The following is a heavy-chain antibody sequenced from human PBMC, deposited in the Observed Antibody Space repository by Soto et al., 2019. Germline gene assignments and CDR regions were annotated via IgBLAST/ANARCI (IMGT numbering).Heavy chain of an antibody. Sequence: PSETLSLTCTVSGGSISSYYWSWIRQPPGKGLEWIGYIYYSGSTNYNPSHKSRVTISVDTSKNQFSLKLSSVTAADTAVYYCARRYGSGFGYWGQGTLVTVSS. D-gene: IGHD6-19*01. CDR3: ARRYGSGFGY. CDR2: IYYSGST. V-gene: IGHV4-59*08. CDR1: GGSISSYY. J-gene: IGHJ4*02.